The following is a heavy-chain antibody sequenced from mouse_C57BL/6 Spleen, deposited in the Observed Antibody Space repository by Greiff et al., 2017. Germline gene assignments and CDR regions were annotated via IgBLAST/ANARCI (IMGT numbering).Heavy chain of an antibody. D-gene: IGHD4-1*01. Sequence: VKVVESGAELVRPGTSVKMSCKASGYTFTNYWIGWAKQRPGHGLEWIGDIYPGGGYTNYNEKFKGKATLTADKSSSTAYMQFSSLTSEDSAIYYCARFWDYYAMDYWGQGTSVTVSS. V-gene: IGHV1-63*01. CDR1: GYTFTNYW. J-gene: IGHJ4*01. CDR3: ARFWDYYAMDY. CDR2: IYPGGGYT.